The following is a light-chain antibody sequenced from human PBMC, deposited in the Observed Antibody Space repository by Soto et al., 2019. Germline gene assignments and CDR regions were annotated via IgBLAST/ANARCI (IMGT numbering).Light chain of an antibody. CDR1: SSNIGAGYD. J-gene: IGLJ2*01. CDR3: QSYDSSLSGSG. CDR2: GNS. V-gene: IGLV1-40*01. Sequence: QSVLTQPPSVSGAPGQRVTISCTGSSSNIGAGYDVHWYQQLPGTAPKLLIYGNSNRPSGVPDRFSGSKSANSSSLAITGLQAEDEADYYCQSYDSSLSGSGFGGGTKLTVL.